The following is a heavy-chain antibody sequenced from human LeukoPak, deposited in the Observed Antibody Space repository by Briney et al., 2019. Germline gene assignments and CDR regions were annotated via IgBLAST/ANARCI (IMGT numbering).Heavy chain of an antibody. D-gene: IGHD5-12*01. CDR3: ARDEYSGLYYYMDV. CDR1: GFSFSSYE. Sequence: GGSLRLSCAASGFSFSSYEMNWVRQAPGKGLERVSYIGSTTNSIYYADSVKGRFTISRDNAKKSLHLQMNSLRAEDTAVYYCARDEYSGLYYYMDVRGKGTTVTVSS. CDR2: IGSTTNSI. V-gene: IGHV3-48*03. J-gene: IGHJ6*03.